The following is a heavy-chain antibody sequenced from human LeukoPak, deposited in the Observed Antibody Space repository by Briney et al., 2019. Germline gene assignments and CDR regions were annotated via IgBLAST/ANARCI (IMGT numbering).Heavy chain of an antibody. CDR1: GGTFSSYA. V-gene: IGHV1-69*05. CDR2: IIPIFGTA. CDR3: ARMDLGATAFDY. J-gene: IGHJ4*02. Sequence: AASVKVSCKASGGTFSSYAISWARQAPGQGLEWMGGIIPIFGTANYAQKFQGRVTITTDESTSTAYMELSSLRSEDTAVYYCARMDLGATAFDYWGQGTLVTVSS. D-gene: IGHD1-26*01.